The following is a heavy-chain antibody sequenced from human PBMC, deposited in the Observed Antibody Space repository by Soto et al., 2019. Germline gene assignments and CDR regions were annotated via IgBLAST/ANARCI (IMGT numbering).Heavy chain of an antibody. CDR3: VVAAQPYYFDY. Sequence: QVQLVQCGAEVKKPGASVKVSCKASGYTCTSYAISWVRQAHGQGLEWMGWISAYNGNTNYAQKLQGRVTMTTDTSTCTAYMELRSLRSDDTAVYYCVVAAQPYYFDYWGQGTLVTVSS. CDR1: GYTCTSYA. J-gene: IGHJ4*02. V-gene: IGHV1-18*01. CDR2: ISAYNGNT. D-gene: IGHD2-15*01.